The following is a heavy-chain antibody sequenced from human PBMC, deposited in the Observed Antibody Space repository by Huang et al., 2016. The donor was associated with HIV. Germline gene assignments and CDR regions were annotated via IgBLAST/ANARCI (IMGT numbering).Heavy chain of an antibody. Sequence: QLQESGPGLVRPSDTLSLTCSVSGGSISSRSHHWGWFRPPPGRGLEWIGTLYYIGSRYYNPSLESRLTMSIDTSKNQFSLKLNSVTTADTAVYFCARLGVSGFYYMDVWGKGTAVLVSS. CDR1: GGSISSRSHH. CDR3: ARLGVSGFYYMDV. D-gene: IGHD1-26*01. CDR2: LYYIGSR. J-gene: IGHJ6*03. V-gene: IGHV4-39*01.